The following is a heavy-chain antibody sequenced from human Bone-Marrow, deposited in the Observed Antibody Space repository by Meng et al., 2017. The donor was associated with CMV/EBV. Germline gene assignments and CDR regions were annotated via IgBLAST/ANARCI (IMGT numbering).Heavy chain of an antibody. CDR2: INPNSGGT. V-gene: IGHV1-2*02. CDR1: GYTFTGYY. J-gene: IGHJ4*02. CDR3: AISSKPLQLWFSHFDY. Sequence: ASVKVSCKASGYTFTGYYMYWVRQAPGQGLEWMGWINPNSGGTNYAQKFQGRVTMTRDTSISTAYMELSSLRSEDTAVYYCAISSKPLQLWFSHFDYWGQGTLVTVSS. D-gene: IGHD5-18*01.